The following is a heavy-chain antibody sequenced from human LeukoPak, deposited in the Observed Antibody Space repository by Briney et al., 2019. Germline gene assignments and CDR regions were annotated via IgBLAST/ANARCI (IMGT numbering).Heavy chain of an antibody. J-gene: IGHJ4*02. CDR3: ARGEVVGATFDY. Sequence: PGGSLRLSCAASGFTFSSYAMSWVRQAPGKGLEWVSAISGSGGSTYYADSVKGRFTISRDNAKNSLYLQMNSLRAEDTAVYYCARGEVVGATFDYWGQGTLVTVSS. CDR2: ISGSGGST. V-gene: IGHV3-23*01. D-gene: IGHD1-26*01. CDR1: GFTFSSYA.